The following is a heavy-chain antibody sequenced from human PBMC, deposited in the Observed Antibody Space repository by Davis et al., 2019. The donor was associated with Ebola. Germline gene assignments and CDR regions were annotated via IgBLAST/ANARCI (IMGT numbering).Heavy chain of an antibody. Sequence: GESLKISCAASGFTFDFYAMSWVRQAPGKGLEWVAVISYDGSNKYYADSVKGRFTISRDNSKNTLYLQMNSLRAEDTAVYYCARVAAASRDYWGQGTLVTVSS. CDR1: GFTFDFYA. CDR3: ARVAAASRDY. CDR2: ISYDGSNK. J-gene: IGHJ4*02. D-gene: IGHD6-25*01. V-gene: IGHV3-30-3*01.